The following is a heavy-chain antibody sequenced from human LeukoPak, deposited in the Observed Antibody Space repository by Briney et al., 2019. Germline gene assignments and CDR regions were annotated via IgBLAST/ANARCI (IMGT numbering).Heavy chain of an antibody. J-gene: IGHJ3*02. V-gene: IGHV5-51*01. CDR2: IYPGDSDT. Sequence: GEPLKTSCKGSGYKFTSYWIGWVRQMPGKGLEWMGIIYPGDSDTRYSPSFQGQVTISADKSISTAYLQWSSLKASDTAMYYCARRTYCSSTSCYDAFDIWGQGTMVTVSS. CDR3: ARRTYCSSTSCYDAFDI. D-gene: IGHD2-2*01. CDR1: GYKFTSYW.